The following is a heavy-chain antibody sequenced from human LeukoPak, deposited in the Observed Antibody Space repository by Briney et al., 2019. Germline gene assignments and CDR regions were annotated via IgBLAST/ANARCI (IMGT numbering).Heavy chain of an antibody. J-gene: IGHJ4*02. D-gene: IGHD1-26*01. V-gene: IGHV3-30*18. Sequence: GGSLRLSRAASGFTFSSYGMHWVRQAPGKGLEWVAVISYDGSNKYYGDSVKGRFTISRDNSKNTLYLQMNSLRAEDTAVYYCAKAANEWELLAGYFDYWGQGTLVTVSS. CDR3: AKAANEWELLAGYFDY. CDR1: GFTFSSYG. CDR2: ISYDGSNK.